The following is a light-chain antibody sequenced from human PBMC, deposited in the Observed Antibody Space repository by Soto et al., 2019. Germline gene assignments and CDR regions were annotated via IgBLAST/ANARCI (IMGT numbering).Light chain of an antibody. J-gene: IGKJ1*01. CDR2: GAS. CDR1: QSVSSSY. Sequence: IVLTQSPGTLSLSPGERATLSCSPSQSVSSSYLAWYQQKPGQAPRLLIYGASSRATGIPDRFSGSGSGTDFTLTISDVQPEDFAVYYCQQRSNWPKTFGQGTKVDIK. CDR3: QQRSNWPKT. V-gene: IGKV3D-20*02.